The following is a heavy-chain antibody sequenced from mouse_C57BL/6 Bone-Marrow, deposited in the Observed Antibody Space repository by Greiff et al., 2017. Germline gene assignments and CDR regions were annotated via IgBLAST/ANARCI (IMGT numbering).Heavy chain of an antibody. D-gene: IGHD2-3*01. Sequence: EVQLQQSGAELVRPGASVKVSCTASGFNIKDDYMHWVKQRPEQGLEWIGWIDPENGDTEYASKFQGKATITADTSSNTAYLQLSSLTSEDTAVYYCTMIRNYAMDYWGQGTSVTVSS. J-gene: IGHJ4*01. CDR1: GFNIKDDY. CDR2: IDPENGDT. V-gene: IGHV14-4*01. CDR3: TMIRNYAMDY.